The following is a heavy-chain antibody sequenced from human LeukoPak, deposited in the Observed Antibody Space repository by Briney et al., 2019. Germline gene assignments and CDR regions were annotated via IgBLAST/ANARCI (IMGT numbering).Heavy chain of an antibody. D-gene: IGHD2-2*01. Sequence: GGSLRLSCAASGFTFSSYWMHWVRQAPGKGLVWVSRINSGGSSTSYADSVKGRFTISRDNAKNTLYLQMNSLRAEDTAVYYCARGYCSSTSCYYYYYGIDVWGQGTTVTVSS. V-gene: IGHV3-74*01. CDR3: ARGYCSSTSCYYYYYGIDV. CDR1: GFTFSSYW. CDR2: INSGGSST. J-gene: IGHJ6*02.